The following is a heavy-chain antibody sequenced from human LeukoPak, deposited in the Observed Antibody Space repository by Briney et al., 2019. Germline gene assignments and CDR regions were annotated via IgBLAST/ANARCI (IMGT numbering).Heavy chain of an antibody. CDR1: GGSFSGYY. D-gene: IGHD2-2*01. V-gene: IGHV4-34*01. CDR2: INHSGST. Sequence: SETLSLTCAVYGGSFSGYYWSWIRQPPGKGLEWLGEINHSGSTNYNPSLKSRVTISVDTSKNQFSLKLSSVTAADTAVYYCARGLWWYCSSTSCPHYYYYYGMDVWGQGTTVTVSS. J-gene: IGHJ6*02. CDR3: ARGLWWYCSSTSCPHYYYYYGMDV.